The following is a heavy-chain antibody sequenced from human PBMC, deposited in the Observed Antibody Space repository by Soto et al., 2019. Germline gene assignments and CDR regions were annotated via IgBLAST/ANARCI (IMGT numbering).Heavy chain of an antibody. CDR3: ARDMAVGNYYGSGSPANYYYYGMDV. J-gene: IGHJ6*02. D-gene: IGHD3-10*01. Sequence: ASVKVSCKASGYTFTGYYVHWVRQAPGQGLEWMGWINPNSGGTNYAQKFQGWVTMTRDTSISTAYMELSRLRSDDTAVYYCARDMAVGNYYGSGSPANYYYYGMDVWGQGTTVTVSS. CDR2: INPNSGGT. V-gene: IGHV1-2*04. CDR1: GYTFTGYY.